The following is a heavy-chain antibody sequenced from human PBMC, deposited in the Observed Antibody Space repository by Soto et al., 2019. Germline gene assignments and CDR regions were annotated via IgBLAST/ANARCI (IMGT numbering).Heavy chain of an antibody. J-gene: IGHJ4*02. Sequence: GGSLRLSCAASGFTFSSYGMHWVRQAPGKGLEWVAVIWYDGSNKYYADSVKGRFTISRDNSKNTLYLQMNSLRAEDTAVYYCARDYHYYGEDLRDWGQGTLVTVSS. CDR2: IWYDGSNK. V-gene: IGHV3-33*01. CDR3: ARDYHYYGEDLRD. CDR1: GFTFSSYG. D-gene: IGHD4-17*01.